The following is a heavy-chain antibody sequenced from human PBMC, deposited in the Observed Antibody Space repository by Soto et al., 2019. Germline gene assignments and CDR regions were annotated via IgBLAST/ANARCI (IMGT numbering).Heavy chain of an antibody. CDR1: GFSISSYW. J-gene: IGHJ4*02. Sequence: EVQLVESGGGLVKPGGSLRLSCAASGFSISSYWMNWVRQAPGKGLEWVAIIRKDGSEKYYVDSVKGRFTISRDNAKNSLYLQMNSPRDDDTDVYYCADGSCWLSDYWGLGTLVTVSS. CDR2: IRKDGSEK. CDR3: ADGSCWLSDY. D-gene: IGHD6-19*01. V-gene: IGHV3-7*03.